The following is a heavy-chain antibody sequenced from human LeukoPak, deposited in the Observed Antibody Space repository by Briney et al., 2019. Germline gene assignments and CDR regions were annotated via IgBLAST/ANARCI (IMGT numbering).Heavy chain of an antibody. V-gene: IGHV3-21*01. CDR1: GFTFSSYS. CDR3: TRAVAADDFSPGY. CDR2: ISSTGRYI. D-gene: IGHD3/OR15-3a*01. Sequence: KPGGSLRLSCVASGFTFSSYSMNWVRQAPGKGLEWVSCISSTGRYIYYADSVKGRFTISRDNAKNSVYLQMNSLRAEDTAVYYCTRAVAADDFSPGYWGQGTLLTVSS. J-gene: IGHJ4*02.